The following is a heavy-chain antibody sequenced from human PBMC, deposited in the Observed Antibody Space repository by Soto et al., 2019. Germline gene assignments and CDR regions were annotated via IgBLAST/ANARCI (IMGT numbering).Heavy chain of an antibody. D-gene: IGHD2-21*02. CDR3: ATNVVTAIYGMDV. Sequence: SVKVSCKASGGTFSSYAISWVRQAPGQGLEWMGGIIPIFGTANYAQKFQGRVTITADESTSTAYMELSSLRSEDTAVYYCATNVVTAIYGMDVWGQGTTVTVSS. J-gene: IGHJ6*02. V-gene: IGHV1-69*13. CDR2: IIPIFGTA. CDR1: GGTFSSYA.